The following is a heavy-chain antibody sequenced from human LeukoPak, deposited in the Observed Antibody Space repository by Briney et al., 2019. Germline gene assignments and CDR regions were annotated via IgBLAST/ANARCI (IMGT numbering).Heavy chain of an antibody. D-gene: IGHD5-18*01. CDR1: GFTFTYYA. J-gene: IGHJ4*02. Sequence: RGGSLRLSCAASGFTFTYYAIHWVRQAPGKGLEGVAFIRYDGTNKNYADCVKGRFTISRDNSKNKLYLQMNSLRVEDTAVYYCAKARTRGYSYGSFDYWGQGTLVTVSS. V-gene: IGHV3-30*02. CDR2: IRYDGTNK. CDR3: AKARTRGYSYGSFDY.